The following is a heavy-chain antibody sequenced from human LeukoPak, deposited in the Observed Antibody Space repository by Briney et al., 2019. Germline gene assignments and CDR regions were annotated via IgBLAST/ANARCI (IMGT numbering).Heavy chain of an antibody. CDR2: INHGGST. J-gene: IGHJ5*02. CDR3: ARFTPQGYGWGGYNRFDP. V-gene: IGHV4-34*01. CDR1: GGSLSAYY. Sequence: SETLSLTCAVYGGSLSAYYWTWIRQPPGKGLEWIGEINHGGSTNYNPYLKSRVTMSVDTSKNQFSLNLTSVTAADTAVYYCARFTPQGYGWGGYNRFDPWGQGTLVTVSS. D-gene: IGHD3-16*01.